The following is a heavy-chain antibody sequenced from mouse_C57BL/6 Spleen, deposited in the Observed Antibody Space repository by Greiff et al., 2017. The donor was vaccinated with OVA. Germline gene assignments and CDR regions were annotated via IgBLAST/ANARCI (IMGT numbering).Heavy chain of an antibody. CDR3: ARERDWDY. Sequence: VQLQQSVAELVRPGASVKLSCTASGFNIKNTTMHWVKQRPEQGLEWIGRIDPANGNTKYAPKFQGKATMTADTSSNTAYLQLSSLTSEDAAIYYCARERDWDYWGQGTTLTVSS. D-gene: IGHD4-1*01. CDR1: GFNIKNTT. J-gene: IGHJ2*01. CDR2: IDPANGNT. V-gene: IGHV14-3*01.